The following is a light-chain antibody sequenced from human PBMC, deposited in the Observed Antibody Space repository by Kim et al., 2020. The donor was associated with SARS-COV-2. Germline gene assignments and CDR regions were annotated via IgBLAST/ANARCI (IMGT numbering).Light chain of an antibody. CDR1: QSVSSSY. Sequence: PGERVTLSCRASQSVSSSYLTWYQQKPGQAPRLLIYGASTRATGIPARFSGSGSGTDFTLTTSSLQPEDFAVYYCQQDYNLPGTFGQGTKVDIK. CDR2: GAS. V-gene: IGKV3D-7*01. J-gene: IGKJ1*01. CDR3: QQDYNLPGT.